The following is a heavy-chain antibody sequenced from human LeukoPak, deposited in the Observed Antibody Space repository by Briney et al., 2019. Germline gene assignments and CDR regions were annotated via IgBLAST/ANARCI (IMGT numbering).Heavy chain of an antibody. J-gene: IGHJ4*02. CDR2: MNPNSGNT. D-gene: IGHD6-19*01. CDR3: TRGSSGRRDN. V-gene: IGHV1-8*01. CDR1: GYTFTSCD. Sequence: APVKVSCKASGYTFTSCDINWVRQATGQGLEWMGWMNPNSGNTGYGQRFQGRITMTRDISIGTAYMELSNLTSEDTAIYYCTRGSSGRRDNWGQGTLVTVSA.